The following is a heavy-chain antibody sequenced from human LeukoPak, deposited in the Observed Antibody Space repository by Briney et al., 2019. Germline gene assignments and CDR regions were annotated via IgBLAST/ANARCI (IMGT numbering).Heavy chain of an antibody. Sequence: SETLSLTCTVSGGSISSTSYYWGWIRQPPGKGLEWIGSFYYTGDTYYNPSLKSRVTISVDTSKNQFSLKLSSVTAADTAVYYCARAGFDGYNIWGQGTLVTVSS. D-gene: IGHD5-24*01. CDR1: GGSISSTSYY. CDR3: ARAGFDGYNI. V-gene: IGHV4-39*01. CDR2: FYYTGDT. J-gene: IGHJ4*02.